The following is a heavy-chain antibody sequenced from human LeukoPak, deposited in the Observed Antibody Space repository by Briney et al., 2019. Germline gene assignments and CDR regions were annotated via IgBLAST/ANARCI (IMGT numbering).Heavy chain of an antibody. CDR2: ISYDGSNK. Sequence: GRSLRLSCAASGFTFSSYAMHWARQAPGKGLEWVAVISYDGSNKYYADSVKGRFTISRDNSKNTLYLQMNSLRAEDTAVYYCASENGDPYYFDYWGQGTLVTVSS. CDR1: GFTFSSYA. J-gene: IGHJ4*02. CDR3: ASENGDPYYFDY. D-gene: IGHD4-17*01. V-gene: IGHV3-30-3*01.